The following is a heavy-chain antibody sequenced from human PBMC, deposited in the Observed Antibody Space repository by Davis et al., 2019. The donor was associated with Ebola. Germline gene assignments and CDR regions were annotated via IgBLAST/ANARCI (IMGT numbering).Heavy chain of an antibody. CDR1: EFTFSDHS. V-gene: IGHV3-48*02. Sequence: GESLKISCAASEFTFSDHSMNWVRQAPGKGLDWSSYISGGSRTIYYADSVKGRFTISRDNAKNSLYLQMNSLRDEDTAVYYCVRDNRRGYGMDVWGQGTTVTVSS. J-gene: IGHJ6*02. CDR3: VRDNRRGYGMDV. CDR2: ISGGSRTI.